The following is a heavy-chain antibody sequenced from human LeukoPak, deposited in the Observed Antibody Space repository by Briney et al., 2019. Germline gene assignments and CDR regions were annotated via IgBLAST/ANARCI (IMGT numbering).Heavy chain of an antibody. CDR2: IYYSGST. Sequence: SQTLSLTCTVSGGAISSGGYYWSWIRQHPGKGLEWIGYIYYSGSTYYNPSLKSRVTISVDTYKNQFSLKLSSVTAADTAVYYCARAPMATIDFDYWGQGTLVTVSS. CDR3: ARAPMATIDFDY. CDR1: GGAISSGGYY. V-gene: IGHV4-31*03. D-gene: IGHD5-24*01. J-gene: IGHJ4*02.